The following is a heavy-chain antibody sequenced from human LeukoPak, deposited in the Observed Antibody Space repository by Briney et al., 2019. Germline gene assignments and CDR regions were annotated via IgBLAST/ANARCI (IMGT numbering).Heavy chain of an antibody. J-gene: IGHJ4*02. CDR2: IRSKANSYAT. Sequence: GGSLRLSCAASGFTFSGSAMHWVRQASGEGLEWVGRIRSKANSYATAYAASVKGRFTISRDDSKNTAYLQMNSLKTEDTAVYYCTRSATSDYWGQGTLVTVSS. D-gene: IGHD6-25*01. V-gene: IGHV3-73*01. CDR3: TRSATSDY. CDR1: GFTFSGSA.